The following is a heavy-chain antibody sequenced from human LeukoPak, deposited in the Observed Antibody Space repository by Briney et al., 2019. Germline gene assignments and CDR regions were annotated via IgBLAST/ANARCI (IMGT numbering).Heavy chain of an antibody. CDR1: GFTFSDYY. CDR2: ISSSGSTI. Sequence: GGSLRLSCAASGFTFSDYYMSWIRQAPGKGLEWVSYISSSGSTIYYADSVKGRFTISRDNAKNSLYLQMNSLRAEDTAVYYCARDLPYGSGSYYAFDYWGQGTLVTVSS. CDR3: ARDLPYGSGSYYAFDY. V-gene: IGHV3-11*01. J-gene: IGHJ4*02. D-gene: IGHD3-10*01.